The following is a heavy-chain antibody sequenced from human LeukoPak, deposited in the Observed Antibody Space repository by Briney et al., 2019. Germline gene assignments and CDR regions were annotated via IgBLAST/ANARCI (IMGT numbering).Heavy chain of an antibody. CDR1: GYTLTELS. CDR3: ATDRPPYYYDSSGYYPLDY. CDR2: FDPEDGET. J-gene: IGHJ4*02. Sequence: ASVKVSCKVSGYTLTELSMHWVRQAPGKGLEWMGGFDPEDGETIYAQKFQGRVTMTEDTSTDTAYMELSSLRSEDTAVYYCATDRPPYYYDSSGYYPLDYWGQGTLVTVSS. D-gene: IGHD3-22*01. V-gene: IGHV1-24*01.